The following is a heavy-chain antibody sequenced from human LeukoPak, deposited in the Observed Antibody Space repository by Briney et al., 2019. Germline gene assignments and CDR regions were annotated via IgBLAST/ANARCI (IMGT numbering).Heavy chain of an antibody. J-gene: IGHJ5*02. V-gene: IGHV4-59*01. CDR1: GGSISSYY. D-gene: IGHD4-11*01. CDR3: ASSYSNYGWFDP. Sequence: PSETLSLTCTASGGSISSYYWSWIRQPPGKGLEWIGYIYYSGSTRYNPSLKSRVTISVDTSKNQFSLKLSSVTAADTAVYCCASSYSNYGWFDPWGQGTLVTVSS. CDR2: IYYSGST.